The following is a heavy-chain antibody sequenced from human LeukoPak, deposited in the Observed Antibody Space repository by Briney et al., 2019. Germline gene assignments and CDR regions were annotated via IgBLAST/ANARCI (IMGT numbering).Heavy chain of an antibody. CDR2: IKQDGSEK. V-gene: IGHV3-7*01. Sequence: GGSLRLSCAASGFTLSSYWMSWVRQAPGKGLEWVANIKQDGSEKYYVDSVKGRFTISRDNAKNSLYLQMNSLRAEDTAVYYCARDYYYGPGRLGYVDVWGKGTTVTVSS. CDR1: GFTLSSYW. J-gene: IGHJ6*03. D-gene: IGHD3-10*01. CDR3: ARDYYYGPGRLGYVDV.